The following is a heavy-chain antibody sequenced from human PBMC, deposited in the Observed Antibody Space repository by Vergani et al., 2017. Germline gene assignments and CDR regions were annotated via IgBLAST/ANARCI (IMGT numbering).Heavy chain of an antibody. Sequence: QVHLVESGGGVVQPARSLRLSCVVSGFTSSSYGLHWVRQAPGKGLEWVAVISYDGTQKYYADSVKGRFTISRDNSKSTLYLQMNSLRTEDTAVYYCATKSCSTPSCQIGYCREWGQGTLVTVSS. D-gene: IGHD2-15*01. V-gene: IGHV3-30*03. CDR1: GFTSSSYG. J-gene: IGHJ1*01. CDR2: ISYDGTQK. CDR3: ATKSCSTPSCQIGYCRE.